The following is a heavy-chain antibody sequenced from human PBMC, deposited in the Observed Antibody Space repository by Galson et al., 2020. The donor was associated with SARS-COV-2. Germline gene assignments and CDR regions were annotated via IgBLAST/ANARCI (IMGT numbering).Heavy chain of an antibody. V-gene: IGHV4-61*01. CDR3: ASSPHYYGSGTADDY. Sequence: PSETLSLTCTVSGGSVSSGSYYWSWIRQPPGKGLEWIGYIYYSGSTNYNPSLKRRVTISVDTSKNQFSLKLSSVTAADTAVYYCASSPHYYGSGTADDYWGQGTLVTVSS. D-gene: IGHD3-10*01. CDR1: GGSVSSGSYY. CDR2: IYYSGST. J-gene: IGHJ4*02.